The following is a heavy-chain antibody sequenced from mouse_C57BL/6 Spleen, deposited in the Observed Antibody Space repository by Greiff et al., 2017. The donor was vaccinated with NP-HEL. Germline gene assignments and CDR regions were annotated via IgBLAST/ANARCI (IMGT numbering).Heavy chain of an antibody. V-gene: IGHV14-2*01. CDR2: IDPEDGET. CDR3: AREELGVPWFAY. Sequence: EVQVVESGAELVKPGASVKLSCTASGFNIKDYYMHWVKQRTEQGLEWIGRIDPEDGETKYAPKFQGKATITADTSSNTAYLQLSSLTSEDTAVYYSAREELGVPWFAYWGQGTLVTVSA. J-gene: IGHJ3*01. CDR1: GFNIKDYY. D-gene: IGHD2-14*01.